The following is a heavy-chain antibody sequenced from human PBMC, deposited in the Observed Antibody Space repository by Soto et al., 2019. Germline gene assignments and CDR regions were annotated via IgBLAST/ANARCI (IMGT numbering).Heavy chain of an antibody. CDR2: INPSGGST. CDR1: GYTFTTYY. V-gene: IGHV1-46*01. D-gene: IGHD4-17*01. J-gene: IGHJ5*02. Sequence: ASVKVSCKASGYTFTTYYLHWVRQAPGQGLEWMGIINPSGGSTNYAQRFQGRVTMTSDTSTSTVYMELSSLRADDTAVYYCARVVVPTTATTSNWFDPWGQGTLVTAPQ. CDR3: ARVVVPTTATTSNWFDP.